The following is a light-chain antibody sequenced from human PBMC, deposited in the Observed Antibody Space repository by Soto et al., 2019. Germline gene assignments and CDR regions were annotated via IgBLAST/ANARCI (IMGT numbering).Light chain of an antibody. V-gene: IGLV2-8*01. CDR2: QVT. J-gene: IGLJ3*02. CDR1: SSDVGGYDY. CDR3: SSHAGGNNVV. Sequence: QSALTQPPSASGSPGQSVTISCTGTSSDVGGYDYVSWYQQHPGKAPKLMIFQVTKRPSGVPDRFSGSKSGNTASLTVSGLQAEDDADYYCSSHAGGNNVVFGGGTKLTVL.